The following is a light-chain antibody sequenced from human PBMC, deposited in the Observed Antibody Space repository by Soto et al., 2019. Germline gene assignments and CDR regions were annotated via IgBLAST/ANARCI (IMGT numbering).Light chain of an antibody. CDR3: QQYGRSPFT. J-gene: IGKJ3*01. Sequence: EIVLTQSPGTLSLSPGERATLSCRASQSVSSNNLAWYQQRPGQAPRVVIYGASTRATGIPERFSGSGSGTDCPLTISRLETEDFSVYYCQQYGRSPFTFGPGTKVDIK. CDR1: QSVSSNN. V-gene: IGKV3-20*01. CDR2: GAS.